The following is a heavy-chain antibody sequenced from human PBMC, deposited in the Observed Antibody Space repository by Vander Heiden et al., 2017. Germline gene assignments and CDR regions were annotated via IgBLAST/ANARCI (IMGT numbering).Heavy chain of an antibody. Sequence: QVQLVQSGSELKKPGASVKVSCKASGYTFTSYAMNWVRQAPGQGLEWMGWINTNTGNPTYAQGFTGRLVFSVDTSVSTAYLQISSLKAEDTAVYYCARDRYHLTPYYYDSSGYLAFDIWGQGTMVTVSS. J-gene: IGHJ3*02. V-gene: IGHV7-4-1*02. CDR3: ARDRYHLTPYYYDSSGYLAFDI. CDR2: INTNTGNP. D-gene: IGHD3-22*01. CDR1: GYTFTSYA.